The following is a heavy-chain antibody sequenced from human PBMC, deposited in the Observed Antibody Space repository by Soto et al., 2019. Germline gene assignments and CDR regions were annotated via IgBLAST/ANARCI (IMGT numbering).Heavy chain of an antibody. CDR3: ARDLTTVTPYYYYGMDV. CDR1: GYTFTSYG. CDR2: ISAYNGNT. Sequence: ASVKVSCKASGYTFTSYGISWVRQAPGQGLEWMGWISAYNGNTNYAQKLQGRVTMTTDTSTSTAYMELRSLRSDDTAVYYCARDLTTVTPYYYYGMDVWGQWTTVTGSS. V-gene: IGHV1-18*04. J-gene: IGHJ6*02. D-gene: IGHD4-17*01.